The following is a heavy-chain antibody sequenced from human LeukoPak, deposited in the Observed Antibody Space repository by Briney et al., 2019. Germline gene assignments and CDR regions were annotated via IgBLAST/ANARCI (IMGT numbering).Heavy chain of an antibody. CDR3: ASLWGSPGIAAAGTDFDY. J-gene: IGHJ4*02. CDR2: IYSGGST. D-gene: IGHD6-13*01. Sequence: GGSLRLSCAASGFTVSSNYMSWVRQAPGKGLEWVSVIYSGGSTYYADSVKGRFTISRDNSKNTLYLQMNSLRAEDTAVYYCASLWGSPGIAAAGTDFDYWGQGTLVTVSS. CDR1: GFTVSSNY. V-gene: IGHV3-53*01.